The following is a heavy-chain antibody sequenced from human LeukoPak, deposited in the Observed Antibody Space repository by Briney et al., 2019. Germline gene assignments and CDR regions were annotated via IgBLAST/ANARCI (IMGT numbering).Heavy chain of an antibody. D-gene: IGHD2-2*01. Sequence: ASVKVSCKASEYTFTSYDINWVRQATGQGLEWMGWMNPNSGNTGYAQKFQGRVTMTRNTSISTAYMELSSLRSEDTAVYYCASPRYCSSTSCDYYFDYWGQGTLVTVSS. CDR1: EYTFTSYD. V-gene: IGHV1-8*01. CDR3: ASPRYCSSTSCDYYFDY. J-gene: IGHJ4*02. CDR2: MNPNSGNT.